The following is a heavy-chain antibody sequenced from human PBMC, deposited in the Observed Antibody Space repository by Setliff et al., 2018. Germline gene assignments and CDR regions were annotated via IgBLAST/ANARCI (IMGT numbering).Heavy chain of an antibody. V-gene: IGHV4-59*01. J-gene: IGHJ4*01. CDR2: IQNGGNT. D-gene: IGHD6-19*01. Sequence: SETLSLTCTDSGDSISRYYWSWIRQPPGKGLEWIGYIQNGGNTKYNPSLGSRITMSVDTSKNQFSLKLSSVTAADTAVYYCARDQYTSGWYGPPESYFDCWGLGSLVTVSS. CDR1: GDSISRYY. CDR3: ARDQYTSGWYGPPESYFDC.